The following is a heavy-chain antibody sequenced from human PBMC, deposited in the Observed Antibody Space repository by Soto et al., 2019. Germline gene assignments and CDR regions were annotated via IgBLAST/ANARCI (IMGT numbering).Heavy chain of an antibody. Sequence: GGSLRLSCAASGFTFGAYVMHWVRQAPGKGLEWVAHISYDGNNKYYADSVKGRFTISRDNFKNTLYLQMDSLGAEDPAIYFCAKDSRLNDSTNWFDPWGQGARVTASS. J-gene: IGHJ5*02. V-gene: IGHV3-30*01. D-gene: IGHD3-22*01. CDR2: ISYDGNNK. CDR3: AKDSRLNDSTNWFDP. CDR1: GFTFGAYV.